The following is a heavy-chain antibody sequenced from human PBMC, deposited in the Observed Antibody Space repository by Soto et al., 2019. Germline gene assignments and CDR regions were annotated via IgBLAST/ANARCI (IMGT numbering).Heavy chain of an antibody. V-gene: IGHV3-66*01. J-gene: IGHJ4*02. Sequence: EVQLVESGGGLVQPGGSLRLSCAASGFTVSSNYMTWVRQAPGKGLEWVSGIYSGGSTNYADSVKGRFTISRDDSKNTLFLQMTSLRAEDTAVYYCATAKVIRPWLFDYWGQGTLVTVSS. CDR3: ATAKVIRPWLFDY. CDR2: IYSGGST. D-gene: IGHD5-12*01. CDR1: GFTVSSNY.